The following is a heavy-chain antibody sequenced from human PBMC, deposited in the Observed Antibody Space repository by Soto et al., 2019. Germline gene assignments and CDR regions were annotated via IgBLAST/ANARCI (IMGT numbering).Heavy chain of an antibody. CDR3: ARDAYGSGSYSYYYGMDV. Sequence: SETLSLTCDVSGASISSGGYCWSWIRQPPGKGLEWIGYIYYSGSTYYNPSLKSRVTISVDTSKNQFSLKLSSVTAADTAVYYCARDAYGSGSYSYYYGMDVWGQGTTVTVSS. CDR1: GASISSGGYC. J-gene: IGHJ6*02. CDR2: IYYSGST. V-gene: IGHV4-30-2*05. D-gene: IGHD3-10*01.